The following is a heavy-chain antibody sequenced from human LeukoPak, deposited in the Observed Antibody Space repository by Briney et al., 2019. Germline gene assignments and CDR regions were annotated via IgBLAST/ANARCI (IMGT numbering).Heavy chain of an antibody. CDR1: GYTFTSYY. J-gene: IGHJ4*02. D-gene: IGHD6-19*01. CDR2: INPSGGST. CDR3: ARAVSSGYYFDY. V-gene: IGHV1-46*01. Sequence: ASVKVSCKASGYTFTSYYMHWVRQAPGQGLEWVGIINPSGGSTSYAQKFQGRVTMTRDMSTSTVYMELSSLRSEDTAVYYCARAVSSGYYFDYWGQGTLVTVSS.